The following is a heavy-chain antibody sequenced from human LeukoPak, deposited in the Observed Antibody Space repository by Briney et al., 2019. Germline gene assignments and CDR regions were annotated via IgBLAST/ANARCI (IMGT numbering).Heavy chain of an antibody. Sequence: ASVKVSCKASGYTFTGYYMHWVRQAPGQGLEWMGWMNPNSGNTGYAQKFQGRVTMTRNTSISTAYMELSSLRSEDTAVYYCAREAYGDYGGMDVWGQGTTVTVSS. CDR1: GYTFTGYY. J-gene: IGHJ6*02. CDR2: MNPNSGNT. V-gene: IGHV1-8*02. CDR3: AREAYGDYGGMDV. D-gene: IGHD4-17*01.